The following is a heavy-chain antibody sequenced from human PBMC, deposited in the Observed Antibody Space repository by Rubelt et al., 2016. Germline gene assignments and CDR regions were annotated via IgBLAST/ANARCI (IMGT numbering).Heavy chain of an antibody. D-gene: IGHD6-19*01. J-gene: IGHJ1*01. CDR2: ISSSSSTI. V-gene: IGHV3-48*02. CDR3: ARGPFIAVAHADYFQF. Sequence: VRQAPGKGLEWVSYISSSSSTIYYADSVKGRFTISRDNAKNSLYLQMNSLRDEDTAVYYCARGPFIAVAHADYFQFWGQGTLVTVSS.